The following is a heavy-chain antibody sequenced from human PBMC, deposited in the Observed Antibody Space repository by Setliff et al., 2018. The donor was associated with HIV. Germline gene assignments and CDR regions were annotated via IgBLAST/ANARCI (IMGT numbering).Heavy chain of an antibody. V-gene: IGHV1-3*01. CDR3: AREPIGGDDAFVFSYVYPDY. D-gene: IGHD2-21*02. J-gene: IGHJ4*02. CDR2: INPGNGNT. Sequence: ASVKVSCKASGCTFTNYAIHWVRQAPGRRLEWMGWINPGNGNTKYSQKFQGRVTITRDTSATTAYMELSSLRSEDTAIFYCAREPIGGDDAFVFSYVYPDYWGPGTLVTVSS. CDR1: GCTFTNYA.